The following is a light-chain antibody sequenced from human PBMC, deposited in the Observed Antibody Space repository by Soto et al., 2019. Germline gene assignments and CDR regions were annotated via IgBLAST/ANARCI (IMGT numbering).Light chain of an antibody. Sequence: QSVLTQPPSASGTPGQRVTISCSGSSSNIGSNAVNWYRQLPGTAPKLLIHTNDQRPSGVPDRFSGSQSGTSASLAISGLQSEDEAEYYCATWDDSLSGLVFGGGTQLTVL. J-gene: IGLJ2*01. CDR1: SSNIGSNA. CDR2: TND. V-gene: IGLV1-44*01. CDR3: ATWDDSLSGLV.